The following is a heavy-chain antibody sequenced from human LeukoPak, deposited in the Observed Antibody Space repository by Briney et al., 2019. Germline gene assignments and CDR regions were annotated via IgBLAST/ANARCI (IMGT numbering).Heavy chain of an antibody. D-gene: IGHD2-2*01. CDR2: INPNSGGT. J-gene: IGHJ4*02. CDR1: GYTFTGYY. Sequence: VASVKVSYKASGYTFTGYYMHWVRQAPGQGLEWMGWINPNSGGTNYAQKFQGRVTVTRDTSISTAYMELSRLRSDDTAVYYCARAFRVVVPAATSLDYWGQGTLVTVSS. V-gene: IGHV1-2*02. CDR3: ARAFRVVVPAATSLDY.